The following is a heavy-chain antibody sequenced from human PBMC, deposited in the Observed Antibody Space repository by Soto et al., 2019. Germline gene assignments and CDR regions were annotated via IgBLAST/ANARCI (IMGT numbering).Heavy chain of an antibody. CDR1: GDSISSTSY. CDR3: ARVSKDGSGYYSGAFAI. J-gene: IGHJ3*02. D-gene: IGHD3-22*01. CDR2: IYHSGGT. V-gene: IGHV4-4*02. Sequence: SETLSLSWGVSGDSISSTSYWGWVRQPPGKGLEWIGEIYHSGGTSSNPSLKSRVTMSVDKSKNQFSLRLSSVTAADTALYYCARVSKDGSGYYSGAFAIWGQGTMVTVS.